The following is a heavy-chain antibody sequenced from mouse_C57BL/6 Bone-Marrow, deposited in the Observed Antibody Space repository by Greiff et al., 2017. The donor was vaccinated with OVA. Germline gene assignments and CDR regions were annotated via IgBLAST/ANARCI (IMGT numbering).Heavy chain of an antibody. CDR3: TREDYGSSPWYFDV. J-gene: IGHJ1*03. D-gene: IGHD1-1*01. CDR2: IDPETGGT. Sequence: QVQLKESGAELVRPGASVTLSCKASGYTFTDYEMHWVKQTPVHGLEWIGAIDPETGGTAYNQKFKGKAILTADKSSSTAYMELRSLTSEDSAVYYCTREDYGSSPWYFDVWGTGTTVTVSS. CDR1: GYTFTDYE. V-gene: IGHV1-15*01.